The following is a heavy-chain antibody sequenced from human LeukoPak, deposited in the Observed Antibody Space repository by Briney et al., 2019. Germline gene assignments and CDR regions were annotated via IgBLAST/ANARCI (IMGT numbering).Heavy chain of an antibody. CDR3: ASSGSYRFDY. CDR2: ITASGTAM. D-gene: IGHD1-26*01. J-gene: IGHJ4*02. Sequence: GGSLRLSCAASGFTFSSYSMNWVRQAPGKGLEWVSHITASGTAMFYADSVKGRFTISRDNAKNSLYLQMNSLRGEDTAVYYCASSGSYRFDYWGQGTLVTVSS. CDR1: GFTFSSYS. V-gene: IGHV3-48*01.